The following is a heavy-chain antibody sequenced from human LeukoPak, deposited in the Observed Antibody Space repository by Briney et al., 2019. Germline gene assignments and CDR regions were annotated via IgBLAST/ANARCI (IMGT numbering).Heavy chain of an antibody. CDR1: GGTFSSYA. V-gene: IGHV1-69*04. D-gene: IGHD2-15*01. J-gene: IGHJ6*02. CDR3: ARVGLYCSGGSCEQQYYYYGMDV. CDR2: IIPILGIA. Sequence: SVKVSCKASGGTFSSYAISWVRQAPGQGLEWMGRIIPILGIANYAQKFQGRVTITSDKSTSTAYMELSSLRSEDTAVYYCARVGLYCSGGSCEQQYYYYGMDVWGQGTTVTVSS.